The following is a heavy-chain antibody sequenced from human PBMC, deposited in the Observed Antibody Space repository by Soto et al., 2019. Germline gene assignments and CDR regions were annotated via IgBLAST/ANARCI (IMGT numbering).Heavy chain of an antibody. CDR2: IWYDGSNK. Sequence: VQLVESGGGVVQPGRSLRLSCAASGFTFSSYGMHWVRQAPGKGLEWVAVIWYDGSNKYYADSVKGRFTISRDNSKNTLYLQMNSLRAEDTAVYYCARDDYDYVWGSYRKYGMDVWGQGTTVTVSS. J-gene: IGHJ6*02. V-gene: IGHV3-33*01. CDR3: ARDDYDYVWGSYRKYGMDV. CDR1: GFTFSSYG. D-gene: IGHD3-16*02.